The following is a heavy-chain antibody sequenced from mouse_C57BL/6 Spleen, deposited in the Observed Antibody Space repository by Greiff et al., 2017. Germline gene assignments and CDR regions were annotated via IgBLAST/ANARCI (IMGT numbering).Heavy chain of an antibody. Sequence: VQLQQSGPELVKPGASVTISCKASGYSFTGYYMNWVKQSPEKSLEWIGEINPSTGGTTYNQKFKATATLTVDKSSSTAYMQLKSLTSEDSAVXYCARSDYSNPYYYAMDYWGQGTSVTVSS. D-gene: IGHD2-5*01. CDR3: ARSDYSNPYYYAMDY. CDR1: GYSFTGYY. V-gene: IGHV1-42*01. J-gene: IGHJ4*01. CDR2: INPSTGGT.